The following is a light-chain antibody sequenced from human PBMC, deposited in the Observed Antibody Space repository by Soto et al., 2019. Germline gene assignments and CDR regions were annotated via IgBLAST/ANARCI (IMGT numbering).Light chain of an antibody. CDR3: QSYDSSLSGVV. CDR1: SSNIGSNT. J-gene: IGLJ2*01. Sequence: QSVLTQPLSASASPGQRVTISCSGGSSNIGSNTVAWYQHLPGTAPPRLIFTAGQRPSGVPGRFSGSKSGTSASLAISGLQSEDEVDYYCQSYDSSLSGVVFGGGTKLTVL. CDR2: TAG. V-gene: IGLV1-44*01.